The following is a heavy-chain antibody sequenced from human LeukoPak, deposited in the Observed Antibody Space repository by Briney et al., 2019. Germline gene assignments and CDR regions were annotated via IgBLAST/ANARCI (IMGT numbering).Heavy chain of an antibody. J-gene: IGHJ4*02. Sequence: SETLSLTCTVSGVSISSYYWSWIRQPAGKGLEWIGRMYISGSTNYNPSLKSRVTMSVDTSKNQFSLKLSSVTAADTAVYYCARVALLWFREPGYFDYWGQGTLVTVSS. D-gene: IGHD3-10*01. V-gene: IGHV4-4*07. CDR3: ARVALLWFREPGYFDY. CDR1: GVSISSYY. CDR2: MYISGST.